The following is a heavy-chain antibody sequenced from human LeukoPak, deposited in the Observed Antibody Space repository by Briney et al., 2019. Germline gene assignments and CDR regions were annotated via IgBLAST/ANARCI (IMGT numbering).Heavy chain of an antibody. CDR2: IYYSGST. CDR1: GGSISSYY. D-gene: IGHD2-2*01. V-gene: IGHV4-59*01. J-gene: IGHJ4*02. Sequence: SETLSLTCTVSGGSISSYYWSWIRQPPGKGLEWIGYIYYSGSTNYNPSLKSRVTISVDTSKNQFSLKLSSVTAADTAVYYCARELSYCSSTSCYPAYYFDCWGQGTLVTVSS. CDR3: ARELSYCSSTSCYPAYYFDC.